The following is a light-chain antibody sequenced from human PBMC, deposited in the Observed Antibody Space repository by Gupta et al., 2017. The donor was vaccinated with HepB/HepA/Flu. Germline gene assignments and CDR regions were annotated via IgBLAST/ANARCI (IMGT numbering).Light chain of an antibody. V-gene: IGLV1-47*02. Sequence: QPVLTQPPSASGTPGPRVTISCSGSSSNIGNDNASWYQQLPGTAPKLLIYNDNQRPSGVPDRFSGSKSGTTASLAISGLRSEDEADYYCVGWDDSLSGYVFGAGTKVTVL. CDR1: SSNIGNDN. CDR3: VGWDDSLSGYV. J-gene: IGLJ1*01. CDR2: NDN.